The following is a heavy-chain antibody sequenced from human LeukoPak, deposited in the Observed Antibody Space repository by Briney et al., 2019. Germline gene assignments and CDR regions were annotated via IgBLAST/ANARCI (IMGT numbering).Heavy chain of an antibody. V-gene: IGHV4-34*01. CDR1: GGSFSGYY. Sequence: PSETLSLTCAVYGGSFSGYYWSWIRQPPGKGLEWIGEINHSGSTNYNPSLKSRVTISVDTSKSQFSLKLSSVTAADTAVYYCAREVVRGVIGLDYWGQGTLVTVSS. J-gene: IGHJ4*02. D-gene: IGHD3-10*01. CDR2: INHSGST. CDR3: AREVVRGVIGLDY.